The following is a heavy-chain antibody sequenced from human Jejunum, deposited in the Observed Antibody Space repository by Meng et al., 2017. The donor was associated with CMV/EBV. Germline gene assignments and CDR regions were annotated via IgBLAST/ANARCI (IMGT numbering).Heavy chain of an antibody. CDR3: ARALGDHSDMSRSLDP. J-gene: IGHJ5*02. CDR2: INPGIGST. CDR1: GYTFTNYY. D-gene: IGHD3-22*01. V-gene: IGHV1-46*01. Sequence: SGYTFTNYYMHWVRQAPGQGLEWMGLINPGIGSTSYTQKFRGRVTMTSDTSTTTVYMELGSLTSDDTAIYYCARALGDHSDMSRSLDPWGQGTLVTVSS.